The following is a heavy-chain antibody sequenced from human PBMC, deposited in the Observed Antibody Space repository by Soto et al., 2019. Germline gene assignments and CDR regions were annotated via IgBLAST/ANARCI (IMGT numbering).Heavy chain of an antibody. CDR2: TRQDGGQE. D-gene: IGHD6-19*01. V-gene: IGHV3-7*03. CDR1: GFTFSSYW. J-gene: IGHJ4*02. Sequence: EVQLVESGGGLVQPGGSLRLSCAASGFTFSSYWMSWVRQAPGKGLEWVAHTRQDGGQEYYVDSVKGRFTISRDNAKNSLYLQMNSLRVEDTAVYCCARYPNPTVAGLPFDLWGQGTLVTVSS. CDR3: ARYPNPTVAGLPFDL.